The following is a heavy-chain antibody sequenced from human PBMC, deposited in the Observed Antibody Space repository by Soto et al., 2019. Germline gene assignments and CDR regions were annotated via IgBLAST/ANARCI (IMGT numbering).Heavy chain of an antibody. CDR1: GGSISSSNW. CDR3: ARSCSGGSCYSGDYYYYGMDV. Sequence: SETLSLTCAVSGGSISSSNWWSWVRQPPGKGLEWIGEIYHSGSTNYNPSLKSRVTISVDKSKNQFSLKLSSVTAADTAVYYCARSCSGGSCYSGDYYYYGMDVWGQGTTVTVSS. J-gene: IGHJ6*02. V-gene: IGHV4-4*02. D-gene: IGHD2-15*01. CDR2: IYHSGST.